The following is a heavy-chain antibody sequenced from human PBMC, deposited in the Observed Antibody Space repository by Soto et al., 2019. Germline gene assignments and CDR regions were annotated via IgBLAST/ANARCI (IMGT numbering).Heavy chain of an antibody. CDR2: IYYSGST. Sequence: SETLSLTCSVSGGSISSAGSYWSWIRQHPGEGMEWIGHIYYSGSTFYSPSLKSRVTMSVDTSRNQFSLRLSSVTAADTAVYYCAREAFGISTSWRRCIDSCCQGTLGTGSS. V-gene: IGHV4-31*03. CDR1: GGSISSAGSY. J-gene: IGHJ5*01. CDR3: AREAFGISTSWRRCIDS. D-gene: IGHD2-2*01.